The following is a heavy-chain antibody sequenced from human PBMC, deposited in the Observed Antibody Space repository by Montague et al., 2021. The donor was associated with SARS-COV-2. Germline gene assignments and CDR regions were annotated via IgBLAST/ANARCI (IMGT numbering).Heavy chain of an antibody. V-gene: IGHV4-59*08. D-gene: IGHD2-21*01. CDR1: GGSISSSY. Sequence: SETLSLTCSVSGGSISSSYWSWIRQPPGKGLEWIGYIYHYGSAKYNPSLKSRVTISVDTSKNQFSLKLSSVTAVDTAVYYCARHANWDCYYFDNWGQGTLVTVSS. J-gene: IGHJ4*02. CDR3: ARHANWDCYYFDN. CDR2: IYHYGSA.